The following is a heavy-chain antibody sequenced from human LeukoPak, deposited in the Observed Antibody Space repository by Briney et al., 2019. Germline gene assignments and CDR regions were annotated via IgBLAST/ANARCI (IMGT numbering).Heavy chain of an antibody. CDR3: ARDHVVMVTDYYGLDV. J-gene: IGHJ6*02. V-gene: IGHV3-21*01. Sequence: GGSLRLSCAASGFAFSSYSMNWVRQAPGKGLEWVSSISSGSSYIYYADSVRGRFTLSRENAKNSLYLQMNSPRAEDTAVYYCARDHVVMVTDYYGLDVWGQGTTVTVSS. CDR1: GFAFSSYS. CDR2: ISSGSSYI. D-gene: IGHD2-15*01.